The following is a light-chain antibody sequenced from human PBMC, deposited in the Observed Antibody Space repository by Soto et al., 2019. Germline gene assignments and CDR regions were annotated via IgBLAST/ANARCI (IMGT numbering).Light chain of an antibody. CDR3: SSYAGSTTLL. CDR2: EVS. Sequence: QSALTQPASVSVSPGQSITISCTGTSSDVGGYDYVSWYQHHPGKAPKLMIYEVSNRPPGVSHRFSGSKSGNTASLTISGLQTEDEADYYCSSYAGSTTLLFGTGTKVTVL. V-gene: IGLV2-14*01. J-gene: IGLJ1*01. CDR1: SSDVGGYDY.